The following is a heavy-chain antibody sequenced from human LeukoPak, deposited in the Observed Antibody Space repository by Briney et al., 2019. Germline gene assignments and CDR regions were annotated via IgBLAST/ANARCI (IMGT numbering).Heavy chain of an antibody. D-gene: IGHD2-15*01. J-gene: IGHJ6*03. CDR2: IYPGDSDT. CDR3: ASQSYCSGGSCYSGDYYYMDV. Sequence: HGESLKISCKGSGYSFTSYWIGWVRQMPGKGLEWMGIIYPGDSDTRYSPSFQGQVTISADKSISTAYLQWSSLKASDTAMYYCASQSYCSGGSCYSGDYYYMDVWGKGTTVTVSS. V-gene: IGHV5-51*01. CDR1: GYSFTSYW.